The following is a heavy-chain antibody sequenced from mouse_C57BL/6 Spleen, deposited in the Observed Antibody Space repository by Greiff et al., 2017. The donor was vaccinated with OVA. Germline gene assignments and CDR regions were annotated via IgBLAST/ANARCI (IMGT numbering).Heavy chain of an antibody. Sequence: EVKLMESGEGLVKPGGSLKLSCAASGFTFSSYAMSWVRQTPEKRLEWVAYISSGGDYIYYADTVKGRFTISRDNARNTLYLQMSSLKSEDTAMYYCTGGKPYFDYWGQGTTLTVSS. CDR2: ISSGGDYI. CDR1: GFTFSSYA. J-gene: IGHJ2*01. CDR3: TGGKPYFDY. V-gene: IGHV5-9-1*02. D-gene: IGHD1-1*01.